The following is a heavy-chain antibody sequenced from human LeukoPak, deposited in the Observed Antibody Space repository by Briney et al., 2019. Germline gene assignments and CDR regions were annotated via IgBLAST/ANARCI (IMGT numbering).Heavy chain of an antibody. CDR3: ARVVVPAAHWYFDL. Sequence: PGGSLRLSCAASGFTFSSYSMNWVRQAPGKGLEWVSYISSSSSTIYYADSVKGRFTISRDNAKNSLYLQMNSLRAEDTAVYYCARVVVPAAHWYFDLWGRGTLVAVSS. V-gene: IGHV3-48*04. CDR1: GFTFSSYS. J-gene: IGHJ2*01. CDR2: ISSSSSTI. D-gene: IGHD2-2*01.